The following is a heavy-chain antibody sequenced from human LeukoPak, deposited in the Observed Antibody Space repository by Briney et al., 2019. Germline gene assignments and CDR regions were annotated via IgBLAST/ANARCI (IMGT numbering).Heavy chain of an antibody. CDR3: ASQSYARFDP. CDR2: IQPDGSEQ. CDR1: GFTFTFSSSW. V-gene: IGHV3-7*01. D-gene: IGHD3-16*01. Sequence: PGGSLRLSCAASGFTFTFSSSWMSWVRQAPGKGLEWVGNIQPDGSEQYPVDSVKGRFTISRDNARKLLFLQRNSLRVEDTAVYYCASQSYARFDPWGQGTLVTVSS. J-gene: IGHJ5*02.